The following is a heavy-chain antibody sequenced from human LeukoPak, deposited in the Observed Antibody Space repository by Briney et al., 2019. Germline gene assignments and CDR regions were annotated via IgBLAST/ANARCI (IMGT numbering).Heavy chain of an antibody. CDR3: ASPRDYGRNGLYAFDI. D-gene: IGHD4-17*01. Sequence: ASVKVSCKASGNTFSSYYMHWVRQAPGQGLEWMGIINPSGGSVSYAQKFKGRVTMTRDTSTSTVYMGLSSLRSEDTAVYYCASPRDYGRNGLYAFDIWGQGTMVTVSS. CDR1: GNTFSSYY. J-gene: IGHJ3*02. CDR2: INPSGGSV. V-gene: IGHV1-46*01.